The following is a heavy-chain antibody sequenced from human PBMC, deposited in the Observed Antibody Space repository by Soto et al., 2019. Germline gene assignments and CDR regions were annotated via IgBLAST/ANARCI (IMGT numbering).Heavy chain of an antibody. CDR2: ISSSGTTI. J-gene: IGHJ4*01. D-gene: IGHD6-13*01. Sequence: GGSLRLSCVASEFTFSSYEMNWVRQAPGKGLEWVSYISSSGTTIYYTDSVKGRFTISRDNAKKSLYLQMNSLRAEDTAVYYCVRFGGAAAGPGDYWGHGTLVTVSS. CDR1: EFTFSSYE. V-gene: IGHV3-48*03. CDR3: VRFGGAAAGPGDY.